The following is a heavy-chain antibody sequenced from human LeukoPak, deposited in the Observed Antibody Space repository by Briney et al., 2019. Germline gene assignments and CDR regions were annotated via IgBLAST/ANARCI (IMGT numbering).Heavy chain of an antibody. CDR3: ARVVTPRYCSSPSCYWKGWFDP. D-gene: IGHD2-2*01. CDR2: IIAIFGTA. Sequence: ASVKVSCKASGGTLSRFAISWVRQAPGQGLEWMGGIIAIFGTANYAQKFQGRVTITADESTSTAYVELSSLTSEDTAVYYCARVVTPRYCSSPSCYWKGWFDPWGQGTLVTVSS. CDR1: GGTLSRFA. V-gene: IGHV1-69*13. J-gene: IGHJ5*02.